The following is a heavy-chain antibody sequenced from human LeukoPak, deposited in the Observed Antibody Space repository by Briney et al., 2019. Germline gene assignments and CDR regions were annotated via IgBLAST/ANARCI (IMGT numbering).Heavy chain of an antibody. Sequence: SETLSLTCTVSGGSISPYYWSWIRQPPGKGLEWIGYIYYSGSTNYNPSLKSRVTISLDTSKNQFSLRLTSVTAADTAVYYCARSTWLLDKWGQGTLVTVSS. D-gene: IGHD3-22*01. J-gene: IGHJ4*02. V-gene: IGHV4-59*01. CDR1: GGSISPYY. CDR2: IYYSGST. CDR3: ARSTWLLDK.